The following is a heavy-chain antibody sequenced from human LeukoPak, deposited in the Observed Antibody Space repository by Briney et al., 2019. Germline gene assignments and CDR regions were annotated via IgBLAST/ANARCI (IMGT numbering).Heavy chain of an antibody. Sequence: GGSLRLSCAASGFTFSSYAMHWVRQAPGKGLEWVAVISYDGSNKYYADSVKGRFTISRDNSKNTLYLQMNSLRAEDTAVYYCARDPSITAAGAWGQGTLVTVSS. J-gene: IGHJ4*02. D-gene: IGHD6-13*01. CDR3: ARDPSITAAGA. V-gene: IGHV3-30*04. CDR2: ISYDGSNK. CDR1: GFTFSSYA.